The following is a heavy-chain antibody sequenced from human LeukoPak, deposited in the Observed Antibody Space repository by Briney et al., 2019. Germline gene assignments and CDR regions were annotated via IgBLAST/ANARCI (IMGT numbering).Heavy chain of an antibody. CDR3: ARPDGSGSSQVDY. J-gene: IGHJ4*02. CDR2: IYYSGST. V-gene: IGHV4-39*07. CDR1: GGSISSSSYY. D-gene: IGHD3-10*01. Sequence: SETLSLTCTVSGGSISSSSYYWGWIRQPPGKGLEWIGSIYYSGSTYYNPSLKSRVTIPVDTSKNQFSLKLSSVTAADTAVYYCARPDGSGSSQVDYWDQGTLVTVSS.